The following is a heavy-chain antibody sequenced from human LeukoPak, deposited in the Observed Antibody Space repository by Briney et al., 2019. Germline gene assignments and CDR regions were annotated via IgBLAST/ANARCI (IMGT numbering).Heavy chain of an antibody. Sequence: PGGSLRLSCAASGFTFSSYEMNWVRQAPGKGLECVSLISANGGATYYADSVKGRFTISRDNSKSTLYLQMNSLRADDTAVYYCAKASGSPYYFDYWGQGTLVTVSS. J-gene: IGHJ4*02. D-gene: IGHD3-10*01. CDR3: AKASGSPYYFDY. V-gene: IGHV3-23*01. CDR1: GFTFSSYE. CDR2: ISANGGAT.